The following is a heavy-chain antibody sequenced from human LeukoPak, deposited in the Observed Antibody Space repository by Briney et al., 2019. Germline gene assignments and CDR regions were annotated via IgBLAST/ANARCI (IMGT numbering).Heavy chain of an antibody. CDR1: GGSFSGYY. J-gene: IGHJ4*02. Sequence: SETLSLTCAVYGGSFSGYYWSWIRQPPGKGLEWIGEINHSGSTNYNPSLKSRVTISVDTSKNQFSLKLYSVTAADTAVYYCARGVATMRDWGQGTLVTVSS. CDR2: INHSGST. CDR3: ARGVATMRD. V-gene: IGHV4-34*01. D-gene: IGHD5-12*01.